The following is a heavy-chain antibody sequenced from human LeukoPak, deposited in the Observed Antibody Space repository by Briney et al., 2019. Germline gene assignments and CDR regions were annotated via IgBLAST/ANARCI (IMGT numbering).Heavy chain of an antibody. CDR3: ARDGDWGFGEFVGAFDI. D-gene: IGHD3-10*01. V-gene: IGHV3-53*01. J-gene: IGHJ3*02. CDR1: GFTVSSNY. CDR2: IDSGGST. Sequence: GGSLRLSCAASGFTVSSNYMSWVRQAPGKGLEWVSVIDSGGSTYYADSVKGRFTISRDNSKNTLYLQMNSLRAEDTAVYYCARDGDWGFGEFVGAFDIWGQGTMVTVSS.